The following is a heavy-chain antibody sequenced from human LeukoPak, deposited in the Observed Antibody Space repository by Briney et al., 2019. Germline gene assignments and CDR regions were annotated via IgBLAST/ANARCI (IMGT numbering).Heavy chain of an antibody. V-gene: IGHV3-21*01. Sequence: PGGSLRLSCAASGFTFSSYSMNWVRQAPGKGLEWVSSISSSSSYIYYADSVKGRFTISRDNAKNSLYLQMNSLRAEDTAVYYCARDLKIYPLSTIVVVPAAIYGHYGMDVWGQGTTVTVSS. J-gene: IGHJ6*02. CDR3: ARDLKIYPLSTIVVVPAAIYGHYGMDV. D-gene: IGHD2-2*01. CDR1: GFTFSSYS. CDR2: ISSSSSYI.